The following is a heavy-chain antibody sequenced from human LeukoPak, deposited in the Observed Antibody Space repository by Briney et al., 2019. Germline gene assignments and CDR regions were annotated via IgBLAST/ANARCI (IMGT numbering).Heavy chain of an antibody. Sequence: PGGSLRLSCAASGFTFSSYSMNWVRQAPGKGLEWVSGISGSGGSTYYADSVKGRFIISRDNSKNMVYLQMNSLKAEDTAVYYCAKSLSSGWYGPGYWGQGTLVTVSS. J-gene: IGHJ4*02. V-gene: IGHV3-23*01. CDR3: AKSLSSGWYGPGY. D-gene: IGHD6-19*01. CDR2: ISGSGGST. CDR1: GFTFSSYS.